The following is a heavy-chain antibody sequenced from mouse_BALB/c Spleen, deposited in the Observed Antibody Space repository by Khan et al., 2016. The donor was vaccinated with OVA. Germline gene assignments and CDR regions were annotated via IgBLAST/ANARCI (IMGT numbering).Heavy chain of an antibody. D-gene: IGHD2-14*01. CDR2: MNPYTGVT. J-gene: IGHJ2*01. Sequence: EVQLQQSGPELVKPGASMKISCKASGYSFTSYTMNWVKQSHGKNLEWIGLMNPYTGVTRYKQKFKGKATLTVDKSSSTAYMELISLTSEDSAVCYCARGYRYCFTYWGQGTTLTVSS. CDR1: GYSFTSYT. V-gene: IGHV1-31*01. CDR3: ARGYRYCFTY.